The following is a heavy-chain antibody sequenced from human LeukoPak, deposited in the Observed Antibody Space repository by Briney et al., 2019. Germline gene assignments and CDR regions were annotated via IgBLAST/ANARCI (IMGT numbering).Heavy chain of an antibody. V-gene: IGHV1-2*02. CDR2: INPNSGGT. CDR3: ARSLSSIAARLAFGI. J-gene: IGHJ3*02. Sequence: ASVKVSCKASGYTFTGYYMHWVRQAPGQGLEWMGWINPNSGGTNYAQKFQGRVTMTRDTSISTAYMELSRLRSDDTAVYYCARSLSSIAARLAFGIWGQGTMVTVSS. CDR1: GYTFTGYY. D-gene: IGHD6-6*01.